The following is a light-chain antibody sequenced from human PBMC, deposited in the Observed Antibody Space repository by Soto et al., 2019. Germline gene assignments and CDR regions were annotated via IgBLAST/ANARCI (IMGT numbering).Light chain of an antibody. CDR3: QSYDSSLSVVV. Sequence: QPVLTQPPSVSGAPGQRVIISCTGSSSNIGAGYDVKWYQQLPGTAPKLLIYGDTNRPSGVPDRFSGSKSGTSASLAITGLQTEDEADYYCQSYDSSLSVVVFGGGTKLTVL. CDR2: GDT. V-gene: IGLV1-40*01. CDR1: SSNIGAGYD. J-gene: IGLJ2*01.